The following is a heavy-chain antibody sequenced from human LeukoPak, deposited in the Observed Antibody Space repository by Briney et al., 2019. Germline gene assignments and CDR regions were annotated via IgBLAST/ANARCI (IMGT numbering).Heavy chain of an antibody. D-gene: IGHD3-22*01. CDR1: GFIFDRYG. CDR2: ISDSGSRT. CDR3: AKQESSGSYPYYFDY. V-gene: IGHV3-23*01. Sequence: PGGSLRLSCAAFGFIFDRYGMTWVRQAPGEGLKWVSSISDSGSRTYYADSVKGRFTVPRDNSKNTVYVQMNSLRAEDTAIYYCAKQESSGSYPYYFDYWGQGTLVTVSS. J-gene: IGHJ4*02.